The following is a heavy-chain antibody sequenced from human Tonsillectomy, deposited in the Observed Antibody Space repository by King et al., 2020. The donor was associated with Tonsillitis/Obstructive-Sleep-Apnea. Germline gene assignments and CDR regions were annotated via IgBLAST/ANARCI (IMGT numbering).Heavy chain of an antibody. CDR3: AKDSGGSYYSGADY. CDR2: ISYDGSNK. V-gene: IGHV3-30*18. D-gene: IGHD1-26*01. Sequence: VQLVESGGGVVQPGRSLRLSCAASGFTFSSYRMHWVRQAPGKGLEWVAVISYDGSNKYYADSVKGRFTISRDNSKNTLYLQMNSLRAEDTAVYYCAKDSGGSYYSGADYWGQGTLVTVSS. CDR1: GFTFSSYR. J-gene: IGHJ4*02.